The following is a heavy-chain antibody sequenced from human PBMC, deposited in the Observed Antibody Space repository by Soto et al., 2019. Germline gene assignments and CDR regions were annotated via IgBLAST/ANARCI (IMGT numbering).Heavy chain of an antibody. J-gene: IGHJ4*02. V-gene: IGHV1-18*04. CDR3: ARDYYYDSSGYSTPFDY. CDR2: ISAYNGST. Sequence: ASVKVSCKASGYTFTSYGISWVRQAPGQGLEWMGWISAYNGSTNYAQKLQGRVTMTTDTSTSTAYMELRSLRSDDTAVYYCARDYYYDSSGYSTPFDYWGQGTLVTVSS. CDR1: GYTFTSYG. D-gene: IGHD3-22*01.